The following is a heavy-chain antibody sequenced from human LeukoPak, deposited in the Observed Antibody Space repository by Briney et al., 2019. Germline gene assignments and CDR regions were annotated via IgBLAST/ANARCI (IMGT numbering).Heavy chain of an antibody. CDR1: GGSISSYY. Sequence: SETLSLTCTVSGGSISSYYWSWIRQPPGKGLEWIAYISDIGSINYNPSLKSRVTISLDTSKNQFSLNLTSVTAADTAMYYCARQTYYYDTSGYYVYYFDSWGQGSLVTVSS. CDR3: ARQTYYYDTSGYYVYYFDS. D-gene: IGHD3-22*01. CDR2: ISDIGSI. V-gene: IGHV4-59*01. J-gene: IGHJ4*02.